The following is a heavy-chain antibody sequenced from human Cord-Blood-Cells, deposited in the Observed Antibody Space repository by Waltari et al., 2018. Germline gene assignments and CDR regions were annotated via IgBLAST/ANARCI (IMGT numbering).Heavy chain of an antibody. V-gene: IGHV3-7*01. CDR3: GCSGAH. D-gene: IGHD1-1*01. CDR2: IKQDGSGK. CDR1: GFTFSSYW. Sequence: EVQLLESGGGLVQPGGSLRLSCAASGFTFSSYWMSWVRQAPGKGREWVANIKQDGSGKYYVDFLKVRFTIARDNAKNSLYLQMNSLRAEDTAVYYCGCSGAHWGQGTLVTVSS. J-gene: IGHJ4*02.